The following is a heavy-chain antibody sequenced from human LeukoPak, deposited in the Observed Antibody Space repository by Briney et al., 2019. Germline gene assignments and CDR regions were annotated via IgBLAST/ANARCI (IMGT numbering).Heavy chain of an antibody. D-gene: IGHD5-18*01. Sequence: GRSLRLSCAASGFTFSSYGMHWVRQAPGKGLEWVAVIWYDGSNKYYADSVKGRFTISRDNSKNTLYLRMNSLRAEDTAVYYCARDLTAMDGYLGYYFDYWGQGTLVTVSS. CDR1: GFTFSSYG. J-gene: IGHJ4*02. CDR3: ARDLTAMDGYLGYYFDY. V-gene: IGHV3-33*01. CDR2: IWYDGSNK.